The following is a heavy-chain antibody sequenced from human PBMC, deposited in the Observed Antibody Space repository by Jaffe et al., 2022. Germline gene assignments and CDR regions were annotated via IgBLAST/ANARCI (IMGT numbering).Heavy chain of an antibody. CDR3: ARGDSSGYNAY. V-gene: IGHV4-59*01. J-gene: IGHJ4*02. CDR1: GGSISSYY. Sequence: QVQLQESGPGLVKPSETLSLTCTVSGGSISSYYWNWIRQPPGKGLEWIGYIYYSGSTKYNPSLKSRVTLSVDTSKNQFSLKLTSVTAADTAIYYCARGDSSGYNAYWGQGTLVTVSS. CDR2: IYYSGST. D-gene: IGHD3-22*01.